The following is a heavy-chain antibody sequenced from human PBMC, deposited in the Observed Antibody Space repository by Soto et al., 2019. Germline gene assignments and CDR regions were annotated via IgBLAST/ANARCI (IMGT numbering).Heavy chain of an antibody. CDR2: IYSGGST. V-gene: IGHV3-53*01. CDR3: ASHQVLYSFDY. J-gene: IGHJ4*02. Sequence: GGSLRLSCAASGFTVSSNYMSWVRQAPGKGLEWVSVIYSGGSTYYADSVKGRFTISRDNSKNTLYLQMNSLRAEDTAVYYCASHQVLYSFDYWGQGTLVTVSS. CDR1: GFTVSSNY.